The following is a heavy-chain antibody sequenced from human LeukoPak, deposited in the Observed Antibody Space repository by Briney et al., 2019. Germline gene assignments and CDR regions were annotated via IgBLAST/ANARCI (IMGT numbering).Heavy chain of an antibody. CDR2: IYPGDSDT. V-gene: IGHV5-51*01. CDR1: GYSFTRKW. J-gene: IGHJ2*01. Sequence: GESLKISCKGSGYSFTRKWIGWVRQMPGKGLEWMAIIYPGDSDTTYSPSFQGQVTISADKSINTAYLQWSSLKASDTAMYYCARRVVNNRNWYFDLWGRGSLVTVSS. D-gene: IGHD4-23*01. CDR3: ARRVVNNRNWYFDL.